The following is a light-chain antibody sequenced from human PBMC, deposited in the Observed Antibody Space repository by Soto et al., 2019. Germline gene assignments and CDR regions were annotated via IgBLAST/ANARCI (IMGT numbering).Light chain of an antibody. J-gene: IGKJ1*01. CDR3: QQYGSSSWT. V-gene: IGKV3-15*01. CDR2: GAS. Sequence: EVVLTQSPATLSVSAGDRATLSCRASENVRTFVDWYQQKTGQAPRLLIYGASTRATGIPDRLSGSGSGTEFNLTISRLQSEDFAVYYCQQYGSSSWTCGQGTKVDIK. CDR1: ENVRTF.